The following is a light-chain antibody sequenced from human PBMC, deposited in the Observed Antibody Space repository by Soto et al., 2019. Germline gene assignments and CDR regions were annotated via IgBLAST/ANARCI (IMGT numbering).Light chain of an antibody. CDR3: QQYSGYSRA. CDR1: QSISSW. CDR2: KAS. V-gene: IGKV1-5*03. J-gene: IGKJ1*01. Sequence: DIQMTQSPSTLSASVGDGVTITCRASQSISSWLAWYQQRPGKAPKLLIYKASSLESGVPSRFSGSGSGTEFTLTISSLQPDDVATYYCQQYSGYSRAFGQGTKVEIK.